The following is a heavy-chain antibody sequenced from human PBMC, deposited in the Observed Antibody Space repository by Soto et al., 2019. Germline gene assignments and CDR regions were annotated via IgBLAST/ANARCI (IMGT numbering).Heavy chain of an antibody. CDR1: GGSVSTYY. CDR3: ARWELRIRNAFDL. Sequence: PSETLSLTCTVSGGSVSTYYWYWSRQHPGKGLEWIGYISYIGSTYYNPSLKSRVTISVDTSKNHFSLKLSSVTAADTAVYSCARWELRIRNAFDLWGQGTMVTVSS. CDR2: ISYIGST. V-gene: IGHV4-59*06. J-gene: IGHJ3*01. D-gene: IGHD1-7*01.